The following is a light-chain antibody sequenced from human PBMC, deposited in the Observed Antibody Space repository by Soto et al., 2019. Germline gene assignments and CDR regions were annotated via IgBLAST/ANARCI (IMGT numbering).Light chain of an antibody. V-gene: IGKV3-11*01. Sequence: EIVSTQSPATLSLSPGERATLSCRASQSVSSYLAWYQQKPGQAPRLLIYDASNRATGIPARFSGSGSGTDFTLTISSLEPEDFAVYYCQQRSNWPPWTXGXGTKVEIK. J-gene: IGKJ1*01. CDR1: QSVSSY. CDR2: DAS. CDR3: QQRSNWPPWT.